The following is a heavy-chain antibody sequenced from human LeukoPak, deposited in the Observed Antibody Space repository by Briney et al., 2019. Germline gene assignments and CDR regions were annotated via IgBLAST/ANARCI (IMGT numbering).Heavy chain of an antibody. D-gene: IGHD2-2*01. V-gene: IGHV4-59*01. Sequence: SETLSLTCTVSGGSIASYYWSWIRQFPGKGLEWIGYIYYSGSTNYNPSLKSRVTISVDTSKNQFSLKLSSVTAADTAVYYCARGHLGYCSSTSCYDYYYYYMDVWGKGTTVTVSS. CDR1: GGSIASYY. J-gene: IGHJ6*03. CDR2: IYYSGST. CDR3: ARGHLGYCSSTSCYDYYYYYMDV.